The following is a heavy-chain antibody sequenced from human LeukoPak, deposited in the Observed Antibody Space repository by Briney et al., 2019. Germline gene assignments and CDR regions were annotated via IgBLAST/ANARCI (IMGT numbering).Heavy chain of an antibody. V-gene: IGHV1-69*06. CDR3: ARAYDSSGYLNWFDP. D-gene: IGHD3-22*01. Sequence: GASVKVSCKASGGTFSSYAISWVRQAPGQGLEWMGGIIPIFGTANYAQKFQGRVTITADKSTSTAYMELSSLRSEDTAVYYCARAYDSSGYLNWFDPWGQGTLVTVSS. CDR2: IIPIFGTA. CDR1: GGTFSSYA. J-gene: IGHJ5*02.